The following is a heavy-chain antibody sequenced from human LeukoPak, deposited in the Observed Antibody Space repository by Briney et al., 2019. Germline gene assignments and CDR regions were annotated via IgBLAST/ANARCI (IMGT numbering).Heavy chain of an antibody. Sequence: PSETLSLTCTVSGGSISSYYWSWIRQPPGKGLEWIGYIYYSGSTNYNPSLKSRVTISVDTSKNQFSLKLSSVTAADTAVYYCARDRRGYSTYYYYYMDVWGKGTTVTVSS. D-gene: IGHD5-18*01. J-gene: IGHJ6*03. CDR2: IYYSGST. CDR3: ARDRRGYSTYYYYYMDV. CDR1: GGSISSYY. V-gene: IGHV4-59*01.